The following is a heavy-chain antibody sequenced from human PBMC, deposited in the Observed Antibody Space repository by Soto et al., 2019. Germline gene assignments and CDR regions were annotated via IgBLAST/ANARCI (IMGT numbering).Heavy chain of an antibody. CDR1: GYTFTSYD. V-gene: IGHV1-8*01. CDR3: ARDAAGRGDYHFDY. J-gene: IGHJ4*02. CDR2: MNPNSGNT. D-gene: IGHD4-17*01. Sequence: ASVKVSCKASGYTFTSYDINWVRQATGQGLEWMGWMNPNSGNTGYAQKFQGRVTMTRNTSISTAYMELSSLRSEDTAVYYCARDAAGRGDYHFDYWGQGTLVTVSS.